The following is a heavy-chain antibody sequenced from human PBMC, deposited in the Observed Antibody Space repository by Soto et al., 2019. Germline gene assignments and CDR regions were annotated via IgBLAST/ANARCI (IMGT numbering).Heavy chain of an antibody. D-gene: IGHD3-22*01. CDR2: ISGSGGST. CDR1: GFTFSSYA. J-gene: IGHJ2*01. V-gene: IGHV3-23*01. CDR3: AKNGGSSGYYYESSYWYFDL. Sequence: EVQLLESGGGLVQPGGSLRLSCAASGFTFSSYAMSWVRQAPGKGLEWVSAISGSGGSTYYADSVKGRFTISRDNSKNTLYLQMNSLRAEDTAVYYCAKNGGSSGYYYESSYWYFDLWGRGTLVTVSS.